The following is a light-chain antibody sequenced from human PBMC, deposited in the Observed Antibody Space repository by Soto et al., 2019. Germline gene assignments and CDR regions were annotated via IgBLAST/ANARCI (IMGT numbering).Light chain of an antibody. CDR2: DDN. CDR1: SSNIGAGYD. J-gene: IGLJ1*01. V-gene: IGLV1-40*01. Sequence: VLTQPPSVSGAPGQRVTISCTGSSSNIGAGYDLHWYRQLPGTAPKLLIYDDNNRPSGVPDRFSGSKSGTSASLAISGLQAEDEADYYCQSYDSSLSGYVFGTGTKVTVL. CDR3: QSYDSSLSGYV.